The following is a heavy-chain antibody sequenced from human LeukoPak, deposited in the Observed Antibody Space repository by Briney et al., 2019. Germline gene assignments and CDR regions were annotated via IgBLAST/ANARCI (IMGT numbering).Heavy chain of an antibody. V-gene: IGHV1-2*02. CDR3: ARVADYGSGSHLFDY. Sequence: EASVKVSCKASGYTFTGYYIHWGRQAPGQGLEWMGWINPNSGGTNYAQKFQGRVTMTRDTSISTAYMELSRLTSDDTAVYYCARVADYGSGSHLFDYWGQGTLVAVSS. CDR2: INPNSGGT. J-gene: IGHJ4*02. D-gene: IGHD3-10*01. CDR1: GYTFTGYY.